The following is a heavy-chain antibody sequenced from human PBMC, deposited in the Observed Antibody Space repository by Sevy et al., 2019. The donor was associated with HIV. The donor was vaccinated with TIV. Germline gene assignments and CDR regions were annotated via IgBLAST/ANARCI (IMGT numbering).Heavy chain of an antibody. D-gene: IGHD3-22*01. CDR1: GFSFSSYW. CDR3: ARAHYYYDSSGYMGIDAFDV. CDR2: SNSDEISR. J-gene: IGHJ3*01. Sequence: GGSLRLSCAASGFSFSSYWMHWVRQAPGKGLEWVSRSNSDEISRSYADSVMGRFTISRDNAKSTLYLQMENLRVEDTAIYYCARAHYYYDSSGYMGIDAFDVWGQGTTVTVSS. V-gene: IGHV3-74*01.